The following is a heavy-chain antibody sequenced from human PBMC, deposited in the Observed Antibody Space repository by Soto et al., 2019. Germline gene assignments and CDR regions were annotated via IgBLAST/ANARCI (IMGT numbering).Heavy chain of an antibody. CDR2: INHSGST. CDR1: GGSFSGYY. V-gene: IGHV4-34*01. Sequence: PSETLSLTCAVYGGSFSGYYWSWIRQPPGKGLEWIGEINHSGSTNYNPSLKSRVTISVDTSKNQFSLKLSSVTAADTAVYCCARGETHSSGWEYFDYWGQGTLVTVSS. J-gene: IGHJ4*02. D-gene: IGHD6-19*01. CDR3: ARGETHSSGWEYFDY.